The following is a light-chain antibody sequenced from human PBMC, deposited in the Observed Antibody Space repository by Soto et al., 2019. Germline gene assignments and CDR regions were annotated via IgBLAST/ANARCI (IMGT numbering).Light chain of an antibody. CDR3: SSYTRSTTWV. V-gene: IGLV2-14*01. Sequence: QSALTQPASVSGSPGQSITISCTGTSSDVGGYNYVSWYQQHPGKAPKLMIYEVSNRPSGVSHRFSGSKSGNTASLTISGLQAEDEADYYCSSYTRSTTWVFGGGTQLTVL. J-gene: IGLJ3*02. CDR2: EVS. CDR1: SSDVGGYNY.